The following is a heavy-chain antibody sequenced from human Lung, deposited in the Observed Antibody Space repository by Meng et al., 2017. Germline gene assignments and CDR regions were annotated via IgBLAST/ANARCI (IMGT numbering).Heavy chain of an antibody. V-gene: IGHV4-34*01. CDR2: INHSGST. CDR3: ARGPTTMAHDFDY. CDR1: GWSFSDYY. Sequence: QLQQWGAGLLKPSGTLSLTCVVSGWSFSDYYWSWIRQPPGKGLEWIGEINHSGSTNSNPSLESRATISVDTSQNNLSLKLSSVTAADSAVYYCARGPTTMAHDFDYWGQGTLVTVSS. D-gene: IGHD4-11*01. J-gene: IGHJ4*02.